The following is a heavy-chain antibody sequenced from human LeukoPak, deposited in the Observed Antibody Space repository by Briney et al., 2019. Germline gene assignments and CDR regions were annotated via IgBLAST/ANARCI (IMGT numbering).Heavy chain of an antibody. J-gene: IGHJ6*03. CDR3: ARDPYNGNYGDSYYYYMDV. Sequence: GGSLRLSCAASGFTFSTYNMNWVRQAPGKGLEWVSSITSSSSYTFYADSVKGRFTISRDNAKSSLYLQMNSLRAEDTAIYYCARDPYNGNYGDSYYYYMDVWGKGTTVTISS. D-gene: IGHD1-26*01. CDR1: GFTFSTYN. CDR2: ITSSSSYT. V-gene: IGHV3-21*01.